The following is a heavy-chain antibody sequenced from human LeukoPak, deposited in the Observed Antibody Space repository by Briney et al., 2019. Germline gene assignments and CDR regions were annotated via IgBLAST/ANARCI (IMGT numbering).Heavy chain of an antibody. J-gene: IGHJ4*02. Sequence: GGSLRLSCAASGFTFSSYSMNWVRQAPGKGLEWVSSISSSSSYIYCADSVKGRFTISRDNAKNSLYLQMNSLRAEDTAVYYCARGPDPLYVWGSYLIEYYFDYWGQGTLVTVSS. CDR3: ARGPDPLYVWGSYLIEYYFDY. CDR2: ISSSSSYI. V-gene: IGHV3-21*01. CDR1: GFTFSSYS. D-gene: IGHD3-16*02.